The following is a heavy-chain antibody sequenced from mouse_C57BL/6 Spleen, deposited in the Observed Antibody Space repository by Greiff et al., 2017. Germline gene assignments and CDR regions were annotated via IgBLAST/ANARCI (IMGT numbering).Heavy chain of an antibody. CDR2: IWSDGST. Sequence: VKLVESGPGLVALSQSLPITCTVSGFSLTSYGGHWARQPSGKCLDWLVVIWSDGSTTYNSALKSRLSISEDNSKSQVFLKMNSLQPDDTAMYYCARQRDDGEGAMDYWGQGPSVTVSS. CDR1: GFSLTSYG. V-gene: IGHV2-6-1*01. J-gene: IGHJ4*01. CDR3: ARQRDDGEGAMDY.